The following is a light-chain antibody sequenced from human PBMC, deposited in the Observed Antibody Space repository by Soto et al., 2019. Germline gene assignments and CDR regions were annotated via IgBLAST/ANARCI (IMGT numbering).Light chain of an antibody. CDR1: QSISSY. J-gene: IGKJ3*01. Sequence: DIQMTQSPSSLSASVGDRVTITCRASQSISSYLNWYQQKPGKAPKLLIYAASSLQSGVPSRFSCRGSGTDFTLTISSLQPEDFAAYFCQHSYSTPFTFGPGTKVHIK. CDR2: AAS. V-gene: IGKV1-39*01. CDR3: QHSYSTPFT.